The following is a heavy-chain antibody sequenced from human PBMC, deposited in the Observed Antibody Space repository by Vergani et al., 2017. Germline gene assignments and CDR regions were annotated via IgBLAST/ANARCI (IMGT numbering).Heavy chain of an antibody. D-gene: IGHD4-17*01. CDR3: AHILDYGDSCDFDY. Sequence: QITLKESGPTLVKPTQTLTLTCTFSGFSLSTSGVGVGCNRQPPGKALEWLALIYWNDDKRYSPSLKSRLTITKDTTKNQVVLIMTNMDPVDTATYYWAHILDYGDSCDFDYWGQGTLVTVSS. CDR1: GFSLSTSGVG. V-gene: IGHV2-5*01. J-gene: IGHJ4*02. CDR2: IYWNDDK.